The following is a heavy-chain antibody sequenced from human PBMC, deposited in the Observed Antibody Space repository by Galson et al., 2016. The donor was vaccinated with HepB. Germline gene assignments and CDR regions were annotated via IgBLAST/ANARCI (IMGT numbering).Heavy chain of an antibody. D-gene: IGHD6-6*01. V-gene: IGHV4-39*01. CDR2: LNHSGSS. J-gene: IGHJ5*02. CDR1: GASIISSDHY. CDR3: ARYSSSSGWFDP. Sequence: SETLSLTCSVSGASIISSDHYWGWIRQPPGKGLEWIGVLNHSGSSSYNPSLKSRVTISVDKSKNQFSLRPISVTAADTAVYYCARYSSSSGWFDPWGQGTLVTVSS.